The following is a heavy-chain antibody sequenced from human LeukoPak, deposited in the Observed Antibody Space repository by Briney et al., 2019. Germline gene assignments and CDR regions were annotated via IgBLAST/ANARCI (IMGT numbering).Heavy chain of an antibody. Sequence: GGSLRLSCAASGLTLSSHEMNWVRQAPGKGLEWVALIRYDGSSKYYADSVKGRFTISRDNSKNTLYLQMNSLRAEDTAVFYCVKVRDFGEYRSFDYWGQGTLVTVSS. D-gene: IGHD4-17*01. V-gene: IGHV3-30*02. CDR1: GLTLSSHE. CDR2: IRYDGSSK. J-gene: IGHJ4*02. CDR3: VKVRDFGEYRSFDY.